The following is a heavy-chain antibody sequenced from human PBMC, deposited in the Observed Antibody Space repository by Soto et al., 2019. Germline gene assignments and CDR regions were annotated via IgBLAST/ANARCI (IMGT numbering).Heavy chain of an antibody. J-gene: IGHJ5*02. CDR3: ARELFGRSVWFDP. D-gene: IGHD3-16*01. V-gene: IGHV4-30-4*01. Sequence: LSLTCTVSGGSISSGDYYWSWIRQPPGKGLEWIGYIYYSGSTYYNPSLKSRVTISVDTSKNQFSLKLSSVTAADTAVYYCARELFGRSVWFDPWGQGSLVTVSS. CDR1: GGSISSGDYY. CDR2: IYYSGST.